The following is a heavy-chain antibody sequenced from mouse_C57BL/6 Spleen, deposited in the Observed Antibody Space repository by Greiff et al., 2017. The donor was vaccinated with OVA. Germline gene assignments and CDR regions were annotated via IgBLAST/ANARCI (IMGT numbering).Heavy chain of an antibody. CDR2: IYPGSGST. J-gene: IGHJ2*01. CDR3: ARSSMVTTGYFDY. CDR1: GYTFTSYW. D-gene: IGHD2-2*01. Sequence: QVQLQQSGAELVKPGASVKMSCKASGYTFTSYWITWVKQRPGQGLEWIGDIYPGSGSTNYNEKFKSKATLTVDTSSSTAYMQLSSLTSEDSAVYYCARSSMVTTGYFDYWGQGTTLTVSS. V-gene: IGHV1-55*01.